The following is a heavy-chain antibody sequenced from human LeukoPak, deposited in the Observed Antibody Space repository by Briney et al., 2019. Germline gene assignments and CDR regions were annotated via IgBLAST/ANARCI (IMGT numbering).Heavy chain of an antibody. Sequence: PSGTLSLTCAVYGGSFSRYCWSWIRQPPGKGLEWIGEINHSGSANYNPSLKSRVTMSVDTSRNQFSLKLISVTAADTAVYYCAIPSIASYWGQGTLVTVSS. CDR1: GGSFSRYC. D-gene: IGHD6-6*01. CDR2: INHSGSA. V-gene: IGHV4-34*01. CDR3: AIPSIASY. J-gene: IGHJ4*02.